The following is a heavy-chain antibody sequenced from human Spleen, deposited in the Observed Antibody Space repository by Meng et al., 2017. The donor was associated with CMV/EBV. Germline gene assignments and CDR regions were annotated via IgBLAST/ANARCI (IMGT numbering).Heavy chain of an antibody. CDR2: IWYDGSNK. CDR3: ASQIRFLEWLTH. Sequence: GGSLRLSCAASGFTFSSYGMHWVRQAPGKGLEWVAVIWYDGSNKYYADSVKGRFTISRDNSKNTLYLQMNSLRAEDTAVYYCASQIRFLEWLTHWGQGTLVTVSS. D-gene: IGHD3-3*01. V-gene: IGHV3-33*01. J-gene: IGHJ4*02. CDR1: GFTFSSYG.